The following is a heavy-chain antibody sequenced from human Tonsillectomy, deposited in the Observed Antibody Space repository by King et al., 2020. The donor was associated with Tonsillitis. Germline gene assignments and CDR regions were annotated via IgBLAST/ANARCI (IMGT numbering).Heavy chain of an antibody. CDR1: GGSISSGNYL. D-gene: IGHD7-27*01. CDR3: ARDCPGDGFDY. V-gene: IGHV4-61*02. Sequence: VQLQESGPGLVKPSQTLSLTCTVSGGSISSGNYLWTWVRQPAGKGLEWIGHTSTTGSPNFNPSLKSRVTMSVDTSKNQFFLRLSSVTAADTAVYYCARDCPGDGFDYWGREPWSASPQ. J-gene: IGHJ4*02. CDR2: TSTTGSP.